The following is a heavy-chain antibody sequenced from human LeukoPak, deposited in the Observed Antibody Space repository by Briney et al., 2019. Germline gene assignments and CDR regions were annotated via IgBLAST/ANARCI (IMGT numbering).Heavy chain of an antibody. V-gene: IGHV4-4*07. J-gene: IGHJ4*02. CDR3: ARDVGDSGYNYMFDY. CDR1: GGSISSYY. Sequence: PSETLSLTCTVSGGSISSYYWGWIRQPAGKGLEWIGRIYTSGKTNYNPSLKSRVTMSVETSKNQFSLQLSSVTAADTAVYYCARDVGDSGYNYMFDYWGQGTLVTVSS. CDR2: IYTSGKT. D-gene: IGHD5-12*01.